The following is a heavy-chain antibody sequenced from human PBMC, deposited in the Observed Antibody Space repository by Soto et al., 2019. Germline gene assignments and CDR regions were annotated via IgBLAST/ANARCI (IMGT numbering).Heavy chain of an antibody. D-gene: IGHD6-13*01. CDR1: GLTFSSYA. J-gene: IGHJ4*02. CDR2: ISVSGGST. Sequence: PGGSLRRSCAASGLTFSSYAMSWVGQAPGKGLEWVSAISVSGGSTYYADSVKGRFTISRDNSKNTLYLQMNSLRAEDTAVYYCAKDPGTIRLSFDYWGQGTLVTVSS. CDR3: AKDPGTIRLSFDY. V-gene: IGHV3-23*01.